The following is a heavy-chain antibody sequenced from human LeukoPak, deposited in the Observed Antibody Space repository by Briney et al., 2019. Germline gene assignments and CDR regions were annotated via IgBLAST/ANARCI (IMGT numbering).Heavy chain of an antibody. CDR3: ARGANGALRYFDWLRYYFDY. V-gene: IGHV4-34*01. J-gene: IGHJ4*02. CDR2: INHSGST. D-gene: IGHD3-9*01. CDR1: GGSFSGYY. Sequence: SETLSLTCAVYGGSFSGYYWSWIRQPPGKGLEWIGEINHSGSTNYNPSLKSRVTISVDTSKNQFSLKLSSVTAADTAVYYCARGANGALRYFDWLRYYFDYWGQGTLVTVSS.